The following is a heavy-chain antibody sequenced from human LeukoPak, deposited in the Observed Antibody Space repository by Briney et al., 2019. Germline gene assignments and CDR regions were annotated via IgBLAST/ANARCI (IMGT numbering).Heavy chain of an antibody. D-gene: IGHD6-13*01. Sequence: SETLSLTCTVSGGSISSYYWSWIRQPPGKGLEWIGYIYYSGSTNYNPSLKSRVTISVDTSKSQFSLKLSSVTAADTAVYYCAREGRAIAAAGYLYYYYGMDVWGQGTTVTVSS. CDR1: GGSISSYY. CDR2: IYYSGST. V-gene: IGHV4-59*01. CDR3: AREGRAIAAAGYLYYYYGMDV. J-gene: IGHJ6*02.